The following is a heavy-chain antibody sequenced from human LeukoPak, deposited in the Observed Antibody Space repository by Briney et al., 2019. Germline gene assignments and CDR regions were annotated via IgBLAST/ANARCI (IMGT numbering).Heavy chain of an antibody. CDR2: IYPGDSDT. D-gene: IGHD3-10*01. V-gene: IGHV5-51*01. CDR1: GYTFTTYW. Sequence: GESLKISCQVSGYTFTTYWIGWVRQMPGKGLEWMGIIYPGDSDTRYSPSFQGQVTISVDKSISTAYLQWSSLKASDTAMYYCARHGSGSSIDYWGQGTLVTVSS. CDR3: ARHGSGSSIDY. J-gene: IGHJ4*02.